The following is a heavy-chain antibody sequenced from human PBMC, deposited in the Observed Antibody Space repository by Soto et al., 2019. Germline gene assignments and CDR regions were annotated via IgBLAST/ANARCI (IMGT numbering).Heavy chain of an antibody. V-gene: IGHV4-34*01. Sequence: SETLSLTCAVYGGSFSGYYWSWIRQPPGKGLEWIGEINHSGSTNYNPSLKSRATISVDTSKNQFSLKLSSVTAADTAVYYCARGVAPLYYYYYGMDVWGQGTTVTVSS. CDR3: ARGVAPLYYYYYGMDV. J-gene: IGHJ6*02. D-gene: IGHD6-6*01. CDR1: GGSFSGYY. CDR2: INHSGST.